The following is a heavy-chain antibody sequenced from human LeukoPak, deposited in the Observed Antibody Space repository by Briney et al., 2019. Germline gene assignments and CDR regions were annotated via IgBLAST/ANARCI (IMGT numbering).Heavy chain of an antibody. V-gene: IGHV3-23*01. Sequence: PGGSLRLSCAASGFTFRSNWMNWVRQAPGKGLEWVSLIGGSDGRTRYADSVKGRFTISRDNSKNTLYLEMNSLRAEDTAVYYCAKDSSSYDWGYMDVWGKGTTVTISS. CDR1: GFTFRSNW. D-gene: IGHD3-22*01. J-gene: IGHJ6*03. CDR3: AKDSSSYDWGYMDV. CDR2: IGGSDGRT.